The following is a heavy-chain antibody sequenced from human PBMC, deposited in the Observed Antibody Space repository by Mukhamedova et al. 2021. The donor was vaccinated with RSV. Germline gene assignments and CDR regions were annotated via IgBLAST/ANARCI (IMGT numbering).Heavy chain of an antibody. Sequence: PSLKSRVTISADTSKNQFSLKLNSVTAADTAVYYCARPNYDSTGYYGAFDVWGQGAKVTASS. D-gene: IGHD3-22*01. J-gene: IGHJ3*01. CDR3: ARPNYDSTGYYGAFDV. V-gene: IGHV4-39*01.